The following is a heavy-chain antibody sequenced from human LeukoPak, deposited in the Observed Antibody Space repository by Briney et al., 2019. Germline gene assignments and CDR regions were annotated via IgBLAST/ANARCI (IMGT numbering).Heavy chain of an antibody. CDR1: GFTFSDYY. D-gene: IGHD2-15*01. V-gene: IGHV3-15*01. Sequence: GGSLRLSCAASGFTFSDYYMSWIRQAPGKGLEWVGRIKSKTDGGTTDYAAPVKGRFTISRDDSKTTLYLQMNSLKTEDTAVYYCTTRYCSGGRCDYWGQGTLVTVSS. CDR2: IKSKTDGGTT. J-gene: IGHJ4*02. CDR3: TTRYCSGGRCDY.